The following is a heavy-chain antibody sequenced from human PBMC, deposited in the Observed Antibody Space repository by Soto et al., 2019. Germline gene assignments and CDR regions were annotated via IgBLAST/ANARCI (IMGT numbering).Heavy chain of an antibody. Sequence: EVQLLESGGGLVQPGGSLRLSCAASGFTFTNYAMTWVRQAPGKGLEWVSISSGSGSGGSTNYADSVKGRFTNSRDNSKNTLYLQMNSLRVEDTAVYYCAKDRDDYRNYVFDYWGQGTLVTVSS. CDR1: GFTFTNYA. V-gene: IGHV3-23*01. CDR2: SSGSGSGGST. J-gene: IGHJ4*02. CDR3: AKDRDDYRNYVFDY. D-gene: IGHD4-4*01.